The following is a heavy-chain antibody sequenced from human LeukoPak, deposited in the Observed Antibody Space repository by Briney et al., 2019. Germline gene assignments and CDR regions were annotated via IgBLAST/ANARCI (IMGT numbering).Heavy chain of an antibody. CDR2: ISSSSSYI. CDR1: GFTFSSYS. CDR3: ARGSHRLDY. V-gene: IGHV3-21*01. Sequence: GGSLRLSCAASGFTFSSYSMNWVRQAPGKGLEWVSSISSSSSYIYYTDSVKGRFTISRDNAKKSLYLQMNSLRAEDTAVYYCARGSHRLDYWGQGTLVTISS. J-gene: IGHJ4*02.